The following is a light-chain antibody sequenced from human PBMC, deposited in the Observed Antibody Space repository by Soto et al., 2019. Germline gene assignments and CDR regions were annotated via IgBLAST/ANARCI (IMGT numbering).Light chain of an antibody. V-gene: IGLV1-40*01. CDR3: LVYHGGAWV. CDR1: SSNIGAGYD. CDR2: GNS. Sequence: QSVLTQPPSVSGAPGQRVTISCTGSSSNIGAGYDVHWYQQLPGTAPKLLIHGNSNRPSGVPDRFSGSKSGTSASLAITGLQAEDEADYYCLVYHGGAWVFGGGTKLTVL. J-gene: IGLJ3*02.